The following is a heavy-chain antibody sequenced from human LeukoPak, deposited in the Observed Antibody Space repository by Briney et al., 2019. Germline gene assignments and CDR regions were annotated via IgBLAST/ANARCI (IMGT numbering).Heavy chain of an antibody. J-gene: IGHJ4*02. CDR1: GFSITDHY. Sequence: GGSLRLSCAASGFSITDHYMDWVRQAPGKGLEWAGRTRNKPNGYTTDYGTSVKGRFIVSRDDSENSLYLQMNGLKTEDTAVYYCVRVRHGDYFDYWGQGTLVTVSS. CDR3: VRVRHGDYFDY. V-gene: IGHV3-72*01. CDR2: TRNKPNGYTT. D-gene: IGHD4-17*01.